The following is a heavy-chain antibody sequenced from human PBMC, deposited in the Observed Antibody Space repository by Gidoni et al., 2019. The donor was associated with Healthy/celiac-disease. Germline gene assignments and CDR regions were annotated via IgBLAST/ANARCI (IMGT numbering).Heavy chain of an antibody. Sequence: EVQLVESGGGLVKPGGSLRLSCAAPGFTFSSYSMNWVRQAPGKGLEWVSSISSSSSYIYYADSVKGRFTISRDNAKNSLYLQMNSLRAEDTAVYYCARDGEYSSSPWDYWGQGTLVTVSS. D-gene: IGHD6-6*01. CDR2: ISSSSSYI. J-gene: IGHJ4*02. V-gene: IGHV3-21*01. CDR3: ARDGEYSSSPWDY. CDR1: GFTFSSYS.